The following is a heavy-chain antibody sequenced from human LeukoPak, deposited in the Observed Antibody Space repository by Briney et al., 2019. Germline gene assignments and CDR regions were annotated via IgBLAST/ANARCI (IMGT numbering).Heavy chain of an antibody. V-gene: IGHV3-15*01. J-gene: IGHJ4*02. CDR2: IKSKTDGGTT. CDR3: ARDGGSSELRD. D-gene: IGHD6-6*01. CDR1: GFTFSNAW. Sequence: PGGSLRLSCAASGFTFSNAWMSWVRQAPGKGLEWVGRIKSKTDGGTTDYAAPVKGRFTISRDDSKNTLYLQMNSLKTEDTAVYYCARDGGSSELRDWGQETLVTVSS.